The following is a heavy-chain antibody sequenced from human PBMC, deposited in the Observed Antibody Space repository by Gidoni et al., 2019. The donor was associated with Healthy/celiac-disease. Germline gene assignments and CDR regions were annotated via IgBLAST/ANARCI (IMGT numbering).Heavy chain of an antibody. CDR1: GFTFSSYS. V-gene: IGHV3-48*01. CDR3: ASQVIAIR. CDR2: ISRSSSNI. D-gene: IGHD2-21*01. J-gene: IGHJ4*02. Sequence: EVQLVESGGGLVQPGGSLRLSCAASGFTFSSYSMNWVRQAPGKGLEWVSYISRSSSNIYYADSVKGRFTISRENAKKSLYLQMNSLRAEDTAVYYCASQVIAIRWGQGTLVTVSS.